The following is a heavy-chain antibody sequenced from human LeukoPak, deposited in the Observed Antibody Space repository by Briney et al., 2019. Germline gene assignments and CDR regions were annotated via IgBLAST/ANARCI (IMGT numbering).Heavy chain of an antibody. V-gene: IGHV6-1*01. J-gene: IGHJ3*02. CDR2: TYYRSKWYN. CDR1: GDSVSSNSVA. D-gene: IGHD5-18*01. CDR3: ARDYRSYGYSAFDI. Sequence: SQTLSLTCGISGDSVSSNSVAWNWIRQSPSRGLEWLGRTYYRSKWYNDYAVSVKSRITINPDTSKNQFSLQLNSVTPEDTAVYYCARDYRSYGYSAFDIWGQGTMVTVSS.